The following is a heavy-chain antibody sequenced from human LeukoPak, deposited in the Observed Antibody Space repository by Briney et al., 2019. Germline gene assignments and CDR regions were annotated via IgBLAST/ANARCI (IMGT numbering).Heavy chain of an antibody. CDR1: GFTFSSYS. D-gene: IGHD3-22*01. CDR2: ISSSSSYI. CDR3: ARHYYDSSGYTPGWFDP. Sequence: GGSLKLSCAASGFTFSSYSMNWVRQAPGKGLEWVSSISSSSSYIYYADSVKGRFTISRDNAKNSLYLQMNSLRAEDTAVYYCARHYYDSSGYTPGWFDPWGQGTLVTVSS. J-gene: IGHJ5*02. V-gene: IGHV3-21*01.